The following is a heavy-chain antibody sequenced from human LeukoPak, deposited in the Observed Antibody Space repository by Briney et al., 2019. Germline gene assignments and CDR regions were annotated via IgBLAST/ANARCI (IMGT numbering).Heavy chain of an antibody. CDR1: ALTAVVTG. CDR3: ASLVGVVPGGFFL. V-gene: IGHV3-7*01. J-gene: IGHJ6*04. CDR2: IKKDGSEK. Sequence: AGGSLRLSRFPAALTAVVTGVSCGRRPPGKGLEWVANIKKDGSEKEYVDSVKGRFSIFRDNAKNSVYLQMNSLRAEDTAVYDCASLVGVVPGGFFLWGKGTTVIVSS. D-gene: IGHD2-2*01.